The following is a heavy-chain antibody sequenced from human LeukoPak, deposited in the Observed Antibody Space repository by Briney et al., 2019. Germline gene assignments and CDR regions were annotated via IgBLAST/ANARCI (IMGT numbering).Heavy chain of an antibody. CDR3: ATSDYVWGSYRYDASDI. D-gene: IGHD3-16*02. CDR2: FDPEDDEI. CDR1: GYTLTELS. J-gene: IGHJ3*02. Sequence: ASVKVSCKVSGYTLTELSMHWVRQAPGKGLEWMGGFDPEDDEIFYAQKFQGRVTMTEDTSTDTAYMELSSLRSEDTAVYYCATSDYVWGSYRYDASDIWGQGTMVTVSS. V-gene: IGHV1-24*01.